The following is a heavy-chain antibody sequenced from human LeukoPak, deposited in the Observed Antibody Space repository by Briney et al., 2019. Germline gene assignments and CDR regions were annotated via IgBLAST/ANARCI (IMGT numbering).Heavy chain of an antibody. V-gene: IGHV4-34*09. D-gene: IGHD2-2*02. CDR3: ARDSRYCSSTSCNMGDYYYGMDV. Sequence: SETLSLTCAVYGGSFSDYFWSWIRQPPGKGLEWIGEINHSGSTIFHPSLKSRVTISVDTSKNQFSLKPSSVTAADTAVYYCARDSRYCSSTSCNMGDYYYGMDVWGQGTTVTVSS. CDR2: INHSGST. CDR1: GGSFSDYF. J-gene: IGHJ6*02.